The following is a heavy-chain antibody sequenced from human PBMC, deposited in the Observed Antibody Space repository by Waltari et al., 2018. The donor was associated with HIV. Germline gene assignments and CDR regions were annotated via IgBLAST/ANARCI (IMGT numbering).Heavy chain of an antibody. CDR1: GYTFTGYY. J-gene: IGHJ4*02. V-gene: IGHV1-2*04. Sequence: QVQLVQSGAEVKKPGASVKVSCKASGYTFTGYYMHWVRQAPGQGLEWKGGINPNSGGTNYAQKFQGWVTMTRDTSISTAYMELSRLRSDDTAVYYCAREGGSSWSRRGFDYWGQGTLVTVSS. D-gene: IGHD6-13*01. CDR3: AREGGSSWSRRGFDY. CDR2: INPNSGGT.